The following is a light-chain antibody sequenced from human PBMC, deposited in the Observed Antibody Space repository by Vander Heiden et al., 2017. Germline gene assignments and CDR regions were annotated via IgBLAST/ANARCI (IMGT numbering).Light chain of an antibody. V-gene: IGKV1-39*01. Sequence: DIQMTQSPSSLSASVGDRVTITGRASQSISSYLNWYQQKPGTAPKLLIYAASSLQSGVPSRFSGSGSGTDFTLTISSLQPEDFATYYCQQSYSTPRLTFGGGTKVEIK. CDR2: AAS. CDR3: QQSYSTPRLT. CDR1: QSISSY. J-gene: IGKJ4*01.